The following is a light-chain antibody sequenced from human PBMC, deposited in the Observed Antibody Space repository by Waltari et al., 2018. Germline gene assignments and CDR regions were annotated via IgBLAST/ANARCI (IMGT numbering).Light chain of an antibody. J-gene: IGKJ5*01. CDR1: QDISSY. V-gene: IGKV1-16*01. Sequence: IQMTQSPSSLSASVGDRVTITGRAMQDISSYLAWFQQKPGRAHRSLIYAASRLESGAPSRFSGSGSGTDFTLTITGLQPEDFATYYCQQYLSYPITFGQGTRLELK. CDR2: AAS. CDR3: QQYLSYPIT.